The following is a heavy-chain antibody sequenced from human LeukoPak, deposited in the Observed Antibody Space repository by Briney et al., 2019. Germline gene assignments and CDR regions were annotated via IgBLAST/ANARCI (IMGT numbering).Heavy chain of an antibody. CDR2: ISSDGSRI. CDR1: GFTFSSYW. J-gene: IGHJ3*02. Sequence: PGGSLRLSCAASGFTFSSYWMHRVRQAPGKGLVWVSRISSDGSRISYADSVEGRFTISRDDAKKTLDLQMNSLRAEDTAVYFCARDNGRNGFDIWGQGTMVTVSS. V-gene: IGHV3-74*01. CDR3: ARDNGRNGFDI.